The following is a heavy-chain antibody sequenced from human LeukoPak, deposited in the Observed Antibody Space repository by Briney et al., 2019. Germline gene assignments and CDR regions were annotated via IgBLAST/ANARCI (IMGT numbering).Heavy chain of an antibody. Sequence: KRGESLKISCKGSGYSFTSYWIGWVRQMPGKGLEWMGIIYPGDSDTRYSPSFQGQVTISADKSISTAYLQWSSLKASDTAMYYCARVTGSRDYYYGMDVWGPGTTVTVSS. J-gene: IGHJ6*02. V-gene: IGHV5-51*01. CDR1: GYSFTSYW. CDR2: IYPGDSDT. CDR3: ARVTGSRDYYYGMDV.